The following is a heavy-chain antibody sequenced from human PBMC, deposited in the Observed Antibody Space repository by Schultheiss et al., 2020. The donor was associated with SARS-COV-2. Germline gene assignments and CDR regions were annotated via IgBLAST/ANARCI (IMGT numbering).Heavy chain of an antibody. J-gene: IGHJ5*02. CDR2: INHSGST. Sequence: GSLRLSCTASGFTFGDYAMSWVRQAPGKGLEWIGEINHSGSTNYNPSLKSRVTISVDTSKNQFSLKLSSVTAADTAVYYCARSNRGWYRTGWFDPWGQGTLVTVSS. CDR3: ARSNRGWYRTGWFDP. V-gene: IGHV4-34*01. D-gene: IGHD6-19*01. CDR1: GFTFGDYA.